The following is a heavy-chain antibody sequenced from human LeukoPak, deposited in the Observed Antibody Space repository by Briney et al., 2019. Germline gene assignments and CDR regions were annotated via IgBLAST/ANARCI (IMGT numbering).Heavy chain of an antibody. V-gene: IGHV1-18*01. CDR1: GYTFTSYG. J-gene: IGHJ4*02. CDR3: ARGEGYYDSSGYLADY. Sequence: ASVKVSCKASGYTFTSYGISWVRQAPGQGLEWMGWISAYNGNTNYAQKLQGRVTMTTDTSTSTAYMELRSLRSDDTAVYYSARGEGYYDSSGYLADYWGQGTLVTVSS. D-gene: IGHD3-22*01. CDR2: ISAYNGNT.